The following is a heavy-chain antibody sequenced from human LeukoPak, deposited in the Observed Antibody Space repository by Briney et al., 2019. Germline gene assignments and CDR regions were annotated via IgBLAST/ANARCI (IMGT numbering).Heavy chain of an antibody. J-gene: IGHJ4*02. CDR1: GYSISSVYY. CDR2: IYHSGST. CDR3: ARQGGGAYYYDSSGYFDY. D-gene: IGHD3-22*01. V-gene: IGHV4-38-2*01. Sequence: SETLSLTCAVSGYSISSVYYWGWIRQPPGKGLEWIGSIYHSGSTYYNPSLKSRVTISVDTSKNQFSLKLSSVTAADTAVYYCARQGGGAYYYDSSGYFDYWGQGTLVTVSS.